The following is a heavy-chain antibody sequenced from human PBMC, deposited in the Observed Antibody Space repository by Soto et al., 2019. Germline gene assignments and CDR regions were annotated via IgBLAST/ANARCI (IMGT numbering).Heavy chain of an antibody. J-gene: IGHJ4*02. D-gene: IGHD2-15*01. CDR1: GFTLSGFD. CDR3: TRRYCSGGGCYSDFDY. CDR2: IKTKGESYAT. Sequence: EVQLVESGGGLVQPGGSLKLSCAASGFTLSGFDIHWGRQASVDGLEWVGRIKTKGESYATELAASVKGRFTISRDDPKNTAYLEMHSLKTEDTAVYYCTRRYCSGGGCYSDFDYWGQGALVTVSS. V-gene: IGHV3-73*01.